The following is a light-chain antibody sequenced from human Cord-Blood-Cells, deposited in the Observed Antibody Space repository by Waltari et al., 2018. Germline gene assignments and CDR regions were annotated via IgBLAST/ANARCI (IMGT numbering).Light chain of an antibody. CDR3: CSYAGSSTWV. CDR2: EGS. CDR1: SSNVGSYNL. Sequence: GQSITISCTGTSSNVGSYNLVSWYQQHPGKAPKLMIYEGSKRPSGVSNRFSGSKSGNTASLTISGLQAEDEADYYCCSYAGSSTWVFGGGTKLTVL. J-gene: IGLJ3*02. V-gene: IGLV2-23*01.